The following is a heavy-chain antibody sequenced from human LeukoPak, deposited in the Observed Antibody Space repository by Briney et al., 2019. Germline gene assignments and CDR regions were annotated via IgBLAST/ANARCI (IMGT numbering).Heavy chain of an antibody. V-gene: IGHV1-46*01. CDR3: AREAGYDGDYDPAHFDY. CDR2: INPSGGST. D-gene: IGHD4-17*01. J-gene: IGHJ4*02. CDR1: GYTFTSYY. Sequence: ASVKASCKASGYTFTSYYMHWVRQAPGQGLEWMGIINPSGGSTSYAQKFQGRVTMTRDTSTSTVYMELSSLRSEDTAVYYCAREAGYDGDYDPAHFDYWGQGTLLTVSS.